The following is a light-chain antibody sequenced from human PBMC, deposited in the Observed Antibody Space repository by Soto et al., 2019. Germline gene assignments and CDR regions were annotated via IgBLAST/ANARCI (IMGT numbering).Light chain of an antibody. Sequence: DIQLTQSRTSLSASVGDNVTISCRASQTVSSYLNWYPTQPGKAPKLLIYSASTLQTGVPSRVSGSGFGTDDTLTISSLQPADCATYYGQQTFKTPHTFGQGTKVDIK. CDR3: QQTFKTPHT. J-gene: IGKJ2*01. CDR2: SAS. CDR1: QTVSSY. V-gene: IGKV1-39*01.